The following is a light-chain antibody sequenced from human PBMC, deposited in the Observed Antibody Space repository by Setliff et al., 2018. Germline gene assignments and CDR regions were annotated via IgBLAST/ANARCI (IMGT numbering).Light chain of an antibody. J-gene: IGLJ1*01. CDR3: SSYTSSSIYV. V-gene: IGLV2-14*01. CDR1: SSDVGGYNF. Sequence: QSVLTQPAAVSGSPGQSITISCTGTSSDVGGYNFVYWYQQHPGKAPKVMIYEVTNRPSGVSNRFSGSKSGNTASLTISGLQAEDEADYYCSSYTSSSIYVFGTGTKVTVL. CDR2: EVT.